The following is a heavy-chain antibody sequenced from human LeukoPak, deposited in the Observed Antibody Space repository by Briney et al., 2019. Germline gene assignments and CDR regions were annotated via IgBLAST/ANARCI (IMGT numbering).Heavy chain of an antibody. J-gene: IGHJ6*04. CDR1: GFTLRNNW. Sequence: SGGSLRLSCIASGFTLRNNWMSWIRQAPGKGLEWVANIKKEGSEKHYVDSVKGRFTISRDNAKNSVYLQMNSLRDVDTAVYYCAREGGESYGMDVWGKGTTVTVSS. CDR3: AREGGESYGMDV. V-gene: IGHV3-7*03. D-gene: IGHD3-10*01. CDR2: IKKEGSEK.